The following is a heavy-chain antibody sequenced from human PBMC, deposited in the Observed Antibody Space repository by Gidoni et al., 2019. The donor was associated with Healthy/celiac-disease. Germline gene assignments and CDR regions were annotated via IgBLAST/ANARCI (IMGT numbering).Heavy chain of an antibody. CDR1: GGSISSSSYY. V-gene: IGHV4-39*01. CDR3: ARQGGIYGDYPNSSST. J-gene: IGHJ5*02. CDR2: IYYSGST. D-gene: IGHD4-17*01. Sequence: QLQLQASGPGLVKPSETLSLTCTVSGGSISSSSYYWGWIRQPPGKGLEWIGSIYYSGSTYYNPSLKSRVTISVDTSKNQFSRKLSSVTAADTAVYYCARQGGIYGDYPNSSSTWGQGTLVTVSS.